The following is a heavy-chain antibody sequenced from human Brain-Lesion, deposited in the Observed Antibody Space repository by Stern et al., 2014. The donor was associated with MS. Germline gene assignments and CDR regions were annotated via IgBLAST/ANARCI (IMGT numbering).Heavy chain of an antibody. J-gene: IGHJ4*02. CDR1: GYTPTELY. CDR2: FDPEDGET. D-gene: IGHD1-26*01. Sequence: QVQLVESGAEVKKPGASVKVSCKVSGYTPTELYMHWVRQAPRKGLEWVGGFDPEDGETIYAQKFQGRVPMTEDTSTDTAYMELSSLRSEDTAVYYCATLSPGAGGNYYRHFDYWGQGTLVTVSS. CDR3: ATLSPGAGGNYYRHFDY. V-gene: IGHV1-24*01.